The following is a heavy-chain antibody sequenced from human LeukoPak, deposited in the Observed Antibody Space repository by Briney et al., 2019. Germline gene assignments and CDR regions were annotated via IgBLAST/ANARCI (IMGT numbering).Heavy chain of an antibody. V-gene: IGHV4-31*03. CDR3: ARSGDTYYYDSTPDY. CDR2: IYYSGST. Sequence: SETLSLTCTVSGGSISSSSYYWSWIRQHPGKGLEWIGYIYYSGSTYYNPSLKSRVTISVDTSKNQFSLKLSSVTAADTAVYYCARSGDTYYYDSTPDYWGQGTLVTVSS. J-gene: IGHJ4*02. CDR1: GGSISSSSYY. D-gene: IGHD3-22*01.